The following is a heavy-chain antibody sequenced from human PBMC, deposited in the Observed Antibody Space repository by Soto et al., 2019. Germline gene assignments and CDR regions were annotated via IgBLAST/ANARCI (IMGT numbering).Heavy chain of an antibody. V-gene: IGHV3-30-3*01. CDR3: ARAGNWGGECYSFLAYFDY. J-gene: IGHJ4*02. Sequence: QVQLVESGGGVVQPGRSLRLSCAASGFTFSSYAMHWVRQAPGKGLEWVAVISYDGSNKYYADSVKGRFTISRDNSKNPLYLQMHSLRAEDTAVYYCARAGNWGGECYSFLAYFDYWGQGTLGTVSS. CDR2: ISYDGSNK. D-gene: IGHD2-21*01. CDR1: GFTFSSYA.